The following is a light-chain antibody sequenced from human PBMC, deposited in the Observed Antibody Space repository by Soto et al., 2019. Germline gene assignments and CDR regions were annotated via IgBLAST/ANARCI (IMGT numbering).Light chain of an antibody. CDR1: QSIDSY. J-gene: IGKJ4*01. V-gene: IGKV1-39*01. CDR2: KAS. Sequence: DIQMTQSPSTLSASVGDRVTITCRPSQSIDSYLNWYQQKPGKAPSLLIYKASTLQRGVPSRFSGSESGTDFTLTITNLQPEDFATYYCQQTCSTPLTFGGGTKVEIK. CDR3: QQTCSTPLT.